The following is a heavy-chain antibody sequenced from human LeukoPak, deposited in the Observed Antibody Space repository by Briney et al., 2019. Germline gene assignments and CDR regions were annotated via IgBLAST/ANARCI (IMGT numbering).Heavy chain of an antibody. Sequence: SETLSLTCAVYGGSFSGYYWSWIRQPPGKGLEWIGEINHSGSTNYNPSLKSRVTISVDTSKNQFSLKLSSVTAADTAVYYCARGYCSGGGCHLDYWGQGTLVTVSS. CDR2: INHSGST. V-gene: IGHV4-34*01. CDR1: GGSFSGYY. CDR3: ARGYCSGGGCHLDY. D-gene: IGHD2-15*01. J-gene: IGHJ4*02.